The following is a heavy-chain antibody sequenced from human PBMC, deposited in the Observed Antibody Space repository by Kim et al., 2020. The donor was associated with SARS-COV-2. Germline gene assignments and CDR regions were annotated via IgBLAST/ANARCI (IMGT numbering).Heavy chain of an antibody. CDR2: INTKKGDT. D-gene: IGHD3-10*01. Sequence: ASVKVSCKTSGYIFSSYGFSWVRQAPGQGLEWMGWINTKKGDTNYIQKFQDRVIMTTDSSTSTAYMELRSLKSDDTAIYYCVSGTWGEVNDYWGQGTLVT. CDR3: VSGTWGEVNDY. V-gene: IGHV1-18*01. CDR1: GYIFSSYG. J-gene: IGHJ4*02.